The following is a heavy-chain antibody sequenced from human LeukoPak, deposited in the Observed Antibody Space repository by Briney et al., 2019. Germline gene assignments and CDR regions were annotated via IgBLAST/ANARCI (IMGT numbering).Heavy chain of an antibody. D-gene: IGHD3-22*01. Sequence: ASVKVSCKASGYTFTGYYMHWVRQAPGQGLEWMGWINPNSGGTNYAQKFQGRVTMTRDTSISTAYMELSSLRSEDTAVYYCARGYDSSGYYVDAFDIWGQGTMVTVSS. CDR3: ARGYDSSGYYVDAFDI. J-gene: IGHJ3*02. CDR2: INPNSGGT. CDR1: GYTFTGYY. V-gene: IGHV1-2*02.